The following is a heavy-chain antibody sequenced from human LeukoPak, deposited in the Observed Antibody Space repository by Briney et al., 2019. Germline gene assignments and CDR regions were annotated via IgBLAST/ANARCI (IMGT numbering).Heavy chain of an antibody. CDR3: ARGGYYGSGNDFRFDP. D-gene: IGHD3-10*01. V-gene: IGHV4-59*01. CDR2: IYYTGST. J-gene: IGHJ5*02. CDR1: GGAISYYY. Sequence: SETLSLTCTVSGGAISYYYWNWIRQPPGKGLEWIGYIYYTGSTNYNPSLKSRVTISVETSKNQFSLKLKSVTAADTAVYYCARGGYYGSGNDFRFDPWGQGTLVTVSS.